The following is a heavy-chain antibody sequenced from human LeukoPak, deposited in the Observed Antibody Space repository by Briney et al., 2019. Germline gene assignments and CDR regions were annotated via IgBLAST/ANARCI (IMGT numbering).Heavy chain of an antibody. Sequence: SQTLSLTCTVSGGSISSGDYYWSWIRQPPGKGLEWIGYIYYSGSTYYNPSLKSRVTISVDTSKNQFSLKLSSVTAADTAVYYCARGVSVYYDSSGYYYEHLPFDYWGQGTLVTVSS. CDR3: ARGVSVYYDSSGYYYEHLPFDY. CDR1: GGSISSGDYY. D-gene: IGHD3-22*01. CDR2: IYYSGST. V-gene: IGHV4-30-4*01. J-gene: IGHJ4*02.